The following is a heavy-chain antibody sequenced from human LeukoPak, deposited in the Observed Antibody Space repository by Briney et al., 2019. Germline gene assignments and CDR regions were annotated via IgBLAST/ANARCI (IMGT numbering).Heavy chain of an antibody. J-gene: IGHJ4*02. CDR1: GYTFTGYY. CDR2: INPNSGGT. D-gene: IGHD3-16*02. CDR3: ARENDYVWGSYRYTGGFDY. V-gene: IGHV1-2*04. Sequence: GASVKVSCKASGYTFTGYYMHWVRQAPGQGLEWMGWINPNSGGTNYAQKFQGWVTMTRDTSISTAYMELSRLRSDDTAVYYCARENDYVWGSYRYTGGFDYWGQGTLVTVSS.